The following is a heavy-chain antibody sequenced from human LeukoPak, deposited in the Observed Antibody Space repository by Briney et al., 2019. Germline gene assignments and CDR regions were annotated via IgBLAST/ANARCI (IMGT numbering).Heavy chain of an antibody. CDR2: ISASGGST. V-gene: IGHV3-23*01. CDR3: ARDYSHYYGSGSGFYYGMDV. CDR1: GFTFSSYA. Sequence: GGSLRLSCAASGFTFSSYAMSWVRQAPGKGLEWVSAISASGGSTYYADSVKGRFTISRDNSKNTLYLQMNSLRAEDTAVYYCARDYSHYYGSGSGFYYGMDVWGQGTTVTVSS. J-gene: IGHJ6*02. D-gene: IGHD3-10*01.